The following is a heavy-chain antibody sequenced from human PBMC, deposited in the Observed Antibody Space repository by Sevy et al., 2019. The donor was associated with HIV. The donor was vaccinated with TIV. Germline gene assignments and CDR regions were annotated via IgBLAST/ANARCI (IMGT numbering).Heavy chain of an antibody. D-gene: IGHD3-22*01. CDR1: GYTLTELS. Sequence: ASVKVSCKVSGYTLTELSMHWVRQAPGKGLEWMGGFDPEDGETIYAQKFQGRVTMTEDTSTDTAYMELSSLRSEDTAVYYCATALGSTMIVVVKNVGNAFDIWGQGTMVTVSS. CDR2: FDPEDGET. V-gene: IGHV1-24*01. J-gene: IGHJ3*02. CDR3: ATALGSTMIVVVKNVGNAFDI.